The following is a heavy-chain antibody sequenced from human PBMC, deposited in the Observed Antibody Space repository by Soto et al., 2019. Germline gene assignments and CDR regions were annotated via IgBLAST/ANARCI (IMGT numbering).Heavy chain of an antibody. V-gene: IGHV5-51*01. CDR1: GYKFTSYW. CDR2: IYPGDSDI. D-gene: IGHD3-10*01. CDR3: AGGGVRGVITRTRDYYGMDV. J-gene: IGHJ6*02. Sequence: GESLKISCKGSGYKFTSYWIGWVRQMPGKGLEWMGIIYPGDSDIRYSPSFQGHVTISVDKSINTAYLQWSSLKASDTAMYYCAGGGVRGVITRTRDYYGMDVWGQGTTVTVSS.